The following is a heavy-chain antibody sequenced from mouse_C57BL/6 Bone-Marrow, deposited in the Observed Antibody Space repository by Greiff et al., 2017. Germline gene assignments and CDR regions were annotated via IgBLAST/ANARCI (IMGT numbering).Heavy chain of an antibody. CDR3: TTPRQLRHYCDY. V-gene: IGHV14-4*01. J-gene: IGHJ2*01. Sequence: EVQLQQSGAELVRPGASVKLSCTASGFNIKDDYMHWVKQRPEQGLEWIGWIDPENGDTEYASKFQGKATITADTSSNTAYLQLSSLTSEDTAVYYCTTPRQLRHYCDYGGQGTTLTVSS. D-gene: IGHD3-2*02. CDR1: GFNIKDDY. CDR2: IDPENGDT.